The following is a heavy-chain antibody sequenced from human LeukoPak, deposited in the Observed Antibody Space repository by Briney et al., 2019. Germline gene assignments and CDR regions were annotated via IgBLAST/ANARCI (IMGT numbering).Heavy chain of an antibody. CDR3: AKEMGVAAGVPYYFDY. Sequence: GGSLRLSCAASGFTVSSNYMSWVRQAPGKGPEWVSALSGSGGSTYYADFVKGRFTISRDNPKNTLYLQMNSLRAEDTAVYHCAKEMGVAAGVPYYFDYWGQGTLVTVSS. CDR1: GFTVSSNY. CDR2: LSGSGGST. V-gene: IGHV3-23*01. D-gene: IGHD6-13*01. J-gene: IGHJ4*02.